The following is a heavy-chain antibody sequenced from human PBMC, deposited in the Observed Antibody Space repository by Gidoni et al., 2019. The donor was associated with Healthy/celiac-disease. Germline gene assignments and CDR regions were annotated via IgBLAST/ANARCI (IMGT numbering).Heavy chain of an antibody. CDR1: GFSLSTRGVG. CDR2: IYWDDDK. D-gene: IGHD2-21*02. J-gene: IGHJ4*02. Sequence: QITLKESGHTLVKPTQTLTLTCTFSGFSLSTRGVGVGWIRQPPGKALEWLALIYWDDDKRYSPSLKSRLTITKDTSKNQVVLTMTNMDPVDTATYYCAHSGTYCGGDCYKPFDYWGQGTLVTVSS. V-gene: IGHV2-5*02. CDR3: AHSGTYCGGDCYKPFDY.